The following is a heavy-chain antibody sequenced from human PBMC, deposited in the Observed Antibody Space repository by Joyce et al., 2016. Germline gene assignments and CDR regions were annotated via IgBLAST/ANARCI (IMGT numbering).Heavy chain of an antibody. V-gene: IGHV3-23*01. D-gene: IGHD2-15*01. Sequence: EVQLLESGGGWVQPGGSLRLSCAASGFTFSSYAMSWVRQAPGKVLGGVSAISGSDDGTYHADSVRGRFTISRDNSKNTLYLQMNSLTAEDTAIYYCAKGTLGSCSGTTCYPLDSWGQGTLVTVSS. CDR2: ISGSDDGT. CDR1: GFTFSSYA. CDR3: AKGTLGSCSGTTCYPLDS. J-gene: IGHJ4*02.